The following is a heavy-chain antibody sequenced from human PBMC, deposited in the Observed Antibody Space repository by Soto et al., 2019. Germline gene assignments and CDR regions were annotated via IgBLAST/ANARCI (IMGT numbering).Heavy chain of an antibody. J-gene: IGHJ6*02. V-gene: IGHV3-30*03. CDR3: ARDVTDYVLDV. CDR2: ISYDGRYI. D-gene: IGHD3-9*01. Sequence: QMHLVESGGGVVQPGNSLRLSCAASGFIFSNYAMHWVRQAPGKGLEWVALISYDGRYIYYADSVKGRFAISRDNSKKTVELLMNSLRREDTAVYYCARDVTDYVLDVWGQGTTVNASS. CDR1: GFIFSNYA.